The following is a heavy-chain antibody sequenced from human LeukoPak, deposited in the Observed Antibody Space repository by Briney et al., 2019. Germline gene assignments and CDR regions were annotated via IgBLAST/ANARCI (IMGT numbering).Heavy chain of an antibody. Sequence: GASVKVPCKASGYTFTSYYIHWVRQAPGQGLEWMGIIDPSGGSTNYPQKLQGRVTMTRDTSTSTVYMELSSLRSEDTAVYYCARGLSTSWQNFDYWGQGTLVTVSS. CDR1: GYTFTSYY. V-gene: IGHV1-46*04. D-gene: IGHD6-13*01. CDR3: ARGLSTSWQNFDY. J-gene: IGHJ4*02. CDR2: IDPSGGST.